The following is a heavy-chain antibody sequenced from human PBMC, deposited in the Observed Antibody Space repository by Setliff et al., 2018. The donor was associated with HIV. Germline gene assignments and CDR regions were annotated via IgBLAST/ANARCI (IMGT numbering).Heavy chain of an antibody. J-gene: IGHJ1*01. CDR2: IKSKTDGGTT. CDR3: TTARLQLWSEYFQH. D-gene: IGHD5-18*01. Sequence: GSLRLSCAASGFTFTNAWMSWVRQAPGKGLEWVGRIKSKTDGGTTDFAAPVKGRFTISRDDSKNTLYLQMNSLKTEDTAIYYCTTARLQLWSEYFQHWGQGNLVTVSS. V-gene: IGHV3-15*01. CDR1: GFTFTNAW.